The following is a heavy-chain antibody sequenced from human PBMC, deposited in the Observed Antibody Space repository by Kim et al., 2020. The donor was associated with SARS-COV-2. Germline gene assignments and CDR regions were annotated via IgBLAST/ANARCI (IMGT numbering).Heavy chain of an antibody. CDR1: GGSISSSSYY. V-gene: IGHV4-39*01. J-gene: IGHJ5*02. CDR3: ARHLARITIFGVGLGWFDP. Sequence: SETLSLTCTVSGGSISSSSYYWGWIRQPPGKGLEWIGSIYYSGSTYYNPSLKSRVTISVDTSKNQFSLKLSSVTAADTAVYYCARHLARITIFGVGLGWFDPWGQGPLVTVSS. CDR2: IYYSGST. D-gene: IGHD3-3*01.